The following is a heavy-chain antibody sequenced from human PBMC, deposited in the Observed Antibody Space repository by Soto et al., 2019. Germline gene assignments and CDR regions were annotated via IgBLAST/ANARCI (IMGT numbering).Heavy chain of an antibody. CDR3: ARMGCSSTSCFLIPLPYSSSWYPSNGL. J-gene: IGHJ4*02. CDR1: GGSFSGYY. CDR2: INHSGST. Sequence: SETLSLTCAVYGGSFSGYYWSWIRQPPGKGLEWIGEINHSGSTNYNPSLKSRVTISVDTSKNQFSLKLSSVTAADTAVYYCARMGCSSTSCFLIPLPYSSSWYPSNGLWGQGTLVTVSS. D-gene: IGHD2-2*01. V-gene: IGHV4-34*01.